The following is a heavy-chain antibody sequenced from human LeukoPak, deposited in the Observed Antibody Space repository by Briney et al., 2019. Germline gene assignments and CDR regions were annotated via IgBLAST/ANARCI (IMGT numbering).Heavy chain of an antibody. D-gene: IGHD2-2*01. Sequence: GGSLRLSCAASGFTFSNYALTWVRQAPGKGLEWVSSISVSSGSTFYANSVKGRFTISGDNSKNTVFLEMNSLRVGDTAVYYCAKERGVLVPAAELDSWGQGTLVSVSS. V-gene: IGHV3-23*01. CDR2: ISVSSGST. J-gene: IGHJ4*02. CDR3: AKERGVLVPAAELDS. CDR1: GFTFSNYA.